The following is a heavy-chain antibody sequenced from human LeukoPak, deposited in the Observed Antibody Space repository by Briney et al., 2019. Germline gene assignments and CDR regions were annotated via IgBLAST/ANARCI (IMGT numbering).Heavy chain of an antibody. Sequence: GRSLRLSCAASGFTFSSYGMHWVRQAPGKGLEWVAVIWYDGSNKYYADSVKGRFTISRDNAKNSLYLQMNSLRAEDTAVYYCAREQWLVRGVDYWGQGTLVTVSS. D-gene: IGHD6-19*01. V-gene: IGHV3-33*01. J-gene: IGHJ4*02. CDR2: IWYDGSNK. CDR1: GFTFSSYG. CDR3: AREQWLVRGVDY.